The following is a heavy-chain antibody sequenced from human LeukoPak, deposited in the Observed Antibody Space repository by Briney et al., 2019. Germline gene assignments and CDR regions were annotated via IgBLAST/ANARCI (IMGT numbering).Heavy chain of an antibody. Sequence: SETLSLTCTVSGGSISSSTYYWGWIRQPPGKGLEWIGNIYYSGSTYYNPSLKSRVTISVDASKNQFSLKLNSVTAADTAVYYCAGWGSIASGGGAFDYWGQGSLVTVPS. CDR3: AGWGSIASGGGAFDY. CDR1: GGSISSSTYY. J-gene: IGHJ4*02. CDR2: IYYSGST. V-gene: IGHV4-39*01. D-gene: IGHD6-13*01.